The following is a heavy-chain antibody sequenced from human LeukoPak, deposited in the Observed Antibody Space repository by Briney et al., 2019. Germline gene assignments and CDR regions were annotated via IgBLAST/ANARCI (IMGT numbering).Heavy chain of an antibody. D-gene: IGHD3-10*01. CDR3: ARDPREYYYGSGSYATDYYYGMDV. CDR2: ISSSSSYI. CDR1: GFTFSSYS. Sequence: PGGSLRLSCAASGFTFSSYSMNWVRQAPGKGLEWVSSISSSSSYIYYADSVKGRFTISRDNAKSSLYLQMNSLRAEDTAVYYCARDPREYYYGSGSYATDYYYGMDVWGQGTTVTVSS. J-gene: IGHJ6*02. V-gene: IGHV3-21*01.